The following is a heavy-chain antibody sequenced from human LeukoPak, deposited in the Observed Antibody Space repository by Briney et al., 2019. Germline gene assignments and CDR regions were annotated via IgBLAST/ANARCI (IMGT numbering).Heavy chain of an antibody. CDR1: GFTFSSYG. Sequence: PGGSLRLSCAASGFTFSSYGMHWVRQAPGKGLEWVAFIRYDGSNKYYADSVKGRFTISRDNSKNTLYLQMNSLRAEDTAVYYCAKDYCSSTSCYRRITIFGAFGYWGQGTLVTVYS. CDR2: IRYDGSNK. D-gene: IGHD2-2*02. V-gene: IGHV3-30*02. J-gene: IGHJ4*02. CDR3: AKDYCSSTSCYRRITIFGAFGY.